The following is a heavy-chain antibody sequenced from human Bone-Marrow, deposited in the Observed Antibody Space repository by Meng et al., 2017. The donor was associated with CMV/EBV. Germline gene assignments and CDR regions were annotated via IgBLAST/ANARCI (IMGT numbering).Heavy chain of an antibody. CDR1: GFTFSTYW. J-gene: IGHJ4*03. Sequence: GESLKISCAASGFTFSTYWMTWVRQAPQKGLEWVANIKQDGSEKYYVDSVKGRFTISRDNAKNSLFLQMNSLRGEDTAVYYCAGGSGWLIDSWGQGTMVTVSS. CDR3: AGGSGWLIDS. V-gene: IGHV3-7*01. CDR2: IKQDGSEK. D-gene: IGHD6-19*01.